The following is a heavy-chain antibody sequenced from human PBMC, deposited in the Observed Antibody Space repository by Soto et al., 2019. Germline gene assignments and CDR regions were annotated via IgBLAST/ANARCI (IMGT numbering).Heavy chain of an antibody. Sequence: QVQLQQWGAGLLKPSETLSLTCAVYGGSFSGYYWSWIRQPPGKGLEWIGEINHSGSTNYNPSLKSRVTISVDTSKNQFSLKLCSVTAADTAVYYCARSYGSGSYYKYWGQGTLVTVSS. D-gene: IGHD3-10*01. V-gene: IGHV4-34*01. J-gene: IGHJ4*02. CDR3: ARSYGSGSYYKY. CDR1: GGSFSGYY. CDR2: INHSGST.